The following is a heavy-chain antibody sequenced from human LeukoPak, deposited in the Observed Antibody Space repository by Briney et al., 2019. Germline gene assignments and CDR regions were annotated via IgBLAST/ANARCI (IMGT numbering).Heavy chain of an antibody. D-gene: IGHD5-12*01. CDR2: IYSGGST. J-gene: IGHJ6*02. Sequence: PGGSPRLSCAASGFTVSSNYMSWVRQAPGKGLEWVSVIYSGGSTYYADSVKGRFTISRHNSKNTLYLQMNSLRAEDTAVYYCARDISYDYYYGMDVWGQGTTVTVPS. CDR1: GFTVSSNY. CDR3: ARDISYDYYYGMDV. V-gene: IGHV3-53*04.